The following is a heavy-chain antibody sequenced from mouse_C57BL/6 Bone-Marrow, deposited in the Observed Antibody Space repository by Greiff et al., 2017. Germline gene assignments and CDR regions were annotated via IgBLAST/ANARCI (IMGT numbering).Heavy chain of an antibody. CDR3: ARRDYSYAMDY. V-gene: IGHV5-6*02. CDR2: ISSGGSYT. J-gene: IGHJ4*01. D-gene: IGHD1-1*01. CDR1: GFTFSSYG. Sequence: DVMLVESGGDLVKPGGSLKLSCAASGFTFSSYGMSWVRQTPDKRLEWVATISSGGSYTYYPDSVKGRFTISRDNAKNTLYLQMSSLKSEDTAMYYCARRDYSYAMDYWGQGTSVTVSS.